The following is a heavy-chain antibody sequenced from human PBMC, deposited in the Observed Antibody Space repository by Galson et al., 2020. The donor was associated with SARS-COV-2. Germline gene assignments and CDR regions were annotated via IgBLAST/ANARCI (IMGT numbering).Heavy chain of an antibody. CDR3: AQGGWITMIGGALTYFDY. D-gene: IGHD3-22*01. Sequence: SVKVSCKASGGTFSSYAIRWVRQAPGQGLEWMGGIIPIFGTANYAQKFQGRVTITADESTSTAYMELSSLRSEDTAVYYCAQGGWITMIGGALTYFDYWGQGTLVTVSS. CDR1: GGTFSSYA. J-gene: IGHJ4*02. CDR2: IIPIFGTA. V-gene: IGHV1-69*13.